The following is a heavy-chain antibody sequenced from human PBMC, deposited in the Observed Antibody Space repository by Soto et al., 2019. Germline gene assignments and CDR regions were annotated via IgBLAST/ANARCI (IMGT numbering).Heavy chain of an antibody. CDR2: ISYDGSNK. V-gene: IGHV3-30-3*01. CDR3: ARDITGTTSPYYYYYGMDV. J-gene: IGHJ6*02. Sequence: GGSLRLSCAASGFTFSSYAMHWVRQAPGKGLEWVAVISYDGSNKYYADSVKGRFTISRDNSKNTLYLQMNSLRAEDTAVYYCARDITGTTSPYYYYYGMDVWGQGTTDTVSS. D-gene: IGHD1-7*01. CDR1: GFTFSSYA.